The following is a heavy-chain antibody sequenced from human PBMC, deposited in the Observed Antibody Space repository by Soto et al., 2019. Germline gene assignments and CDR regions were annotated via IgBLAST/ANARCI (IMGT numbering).Heavy chain of an antibody. CDR3: ARDGILVVPRTTGGMDG. J-gene: IGHJ6*02. D-gene: IGHD2-2*01. CDR2: IKQDGSEK. CDR1: GFTFSSYW. V-gene: IGHV3-7*01. Sequence: GGSLRLSGAASGFTFSSYWMSWVRQAPGKGLEWVANIKQDGSEKYYVDSVKGRFTISRDNAKNSLYLQMNSLRAEDTAVYYCARDGILVVPRTTGGMDGWGQGTTVTVS.